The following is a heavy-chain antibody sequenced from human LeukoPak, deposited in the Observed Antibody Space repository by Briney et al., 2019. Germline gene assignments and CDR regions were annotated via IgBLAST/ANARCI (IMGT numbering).Heavy chain of an antibody. CDR3: AREEAREWHYFDY. Sequence: GGSLRLSCAASGFTFSSYAMSWVRRAPGKGLEWVSAISGSGGSTYYADSVKGRFTISRDNSKNTLYLQMNSLRAEDTAVYYCAREEAREWHYFDYWGQGTLVTVSS. J-gene: IGHJ4*02. CDR2: ISGSGGST. V-gene: IGHV3-23*01. D-gene: IGHD2-8*01. CDR1: GFTFSSYA.